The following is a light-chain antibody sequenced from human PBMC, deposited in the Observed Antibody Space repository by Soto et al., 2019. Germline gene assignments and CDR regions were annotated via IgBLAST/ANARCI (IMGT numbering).Light chain of an antibody. CDR1: QGISNY. J-gene: IGKJ3*01. CDR2: AAS. V-gene: IGKV1-27*01. Sequence: DLQMTQSPSSLSASLGARVTITCRASQGISNYLAWYQQRPGKVPKLLIYAASTLQSGVPSRFSGSASGTDFTLTISSLQPEDVATYYCQMYNSAPFTFGPGTKVDI. CDR3: QMYNSAPFT.